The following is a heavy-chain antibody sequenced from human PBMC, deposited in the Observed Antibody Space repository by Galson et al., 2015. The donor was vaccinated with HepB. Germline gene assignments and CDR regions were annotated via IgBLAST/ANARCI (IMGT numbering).Heavy chain of an antibody. D-gene: IGHD2-2*01. V-gene: IGHV5-51*01. CDR1: GYSFTSYW. J-gene: IGHJ4*02. Sequence: QSGAEVKKPGESLKISCTGSGYSFTSYWIGWVRQMPGKGLEWMGIIYPGDSDTRYSPSFQGQVTISADKSISTAYLQGSSLKASDTAMYYCARRAYCSSTSCYSDYWGQGTLVTVSS. CDR2: IYPGDSDT. CDR3: ARRAYCSSTSCYSDY.